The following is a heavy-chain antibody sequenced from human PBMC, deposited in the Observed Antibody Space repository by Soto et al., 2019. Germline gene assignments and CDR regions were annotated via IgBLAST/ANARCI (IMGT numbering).Heavy chain of an antibody. D-gene: IGHD2-21*02. CDR1: GGSFSGYY. CDR2: INHSGST. V-gene: IGHV4-34*01. CDR3: ATAYGGGDCPVGYYYYGMDV. Sequence: PSETLSLTCAVYGGSFSGYYWSWIRQPPGKGLEWIGEINHSGSTNYNPSLKSRVTISVDTSKNPLSLKLSSVPPPDTAVDSRATAYGGGDCPVGYYYYGMDVWGQGTTVTSP. J-gene: IGHJ6*02.